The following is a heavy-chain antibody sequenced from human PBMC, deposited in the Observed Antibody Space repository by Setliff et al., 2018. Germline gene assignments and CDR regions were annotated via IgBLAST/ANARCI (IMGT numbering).Heavy chain of an antibody. V-gene: IGHV4-59*02. CDR2: IFYSGDT. D-gene: IGHD3-10*01. CDR1: GASVRSHY. Sequence: SETLSLTCTVSGASVRSHYWSWIRQPPGKGLEWIGFIFYSGDTKSNPSLKSRVTMSVDTSKNQFSLKLSSVTAADTAVYHYARDRTYYGSGTYTRWFDYWGQGTLVTVSS. J-gene: IGHJ4*02. CDR3: ARDRTYYGSGTYTRWFDY.